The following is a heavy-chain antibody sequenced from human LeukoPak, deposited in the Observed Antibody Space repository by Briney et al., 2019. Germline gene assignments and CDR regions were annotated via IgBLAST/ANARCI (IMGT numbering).Heavy chain of an antibody. V-gene: IGHV4-30-2*01. CDR3: ARAQYYYDSSGQGWFDP. CDR2: IYHSGST. J-gene: IGHJ5*02. CDR1: GGSISSGGYY. D-gene: IGHD3-22*01. Sequence: SETLSLACTVSGGSISSGGYYWSWIRQHPGKGLEWIGYIYHSGSTYYNPSLKSRVTISVDRSKNQFSLKLSSVTAADTAVYYCARAQYYYDSSGQGWFDPWGQGTLVTVSS.